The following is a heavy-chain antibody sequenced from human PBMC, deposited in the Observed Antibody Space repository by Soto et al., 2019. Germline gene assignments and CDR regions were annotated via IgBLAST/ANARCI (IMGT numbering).Heavy chain of an antibody. CDR3: ARMIFGRTGEYYFDY. Sequence: GSGPTLVNPTQTLTLTCTFSGFSLSTSRMSVAWIRQPPGKALEWLARIDWDDAKFFNTSLKTRLTVSKDTSKNQVVLALTNMDPVDSGTYYCARMIFGRTGEYYFDYWGQGILVTVS. J-gene: IGHJ4*02. CDR1: GFSLSTSRMS. V-gene: IGHV2-70*17. D-gene: IGHD3-3*01. CDR2: IDWDDAK.